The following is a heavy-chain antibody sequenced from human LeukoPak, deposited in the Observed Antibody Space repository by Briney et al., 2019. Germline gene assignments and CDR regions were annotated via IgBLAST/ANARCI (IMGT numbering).Heavy chain of an antibody. J-gene: IGHJ4*02. CDR3: AQGAYYGSGTYYPFGS. V-gene: IGHV3-33*06. CDR2: IWYDGSNK. CDR1: GFSFSSYG. Sequence: GGSLRLSCEGSGFSFSSYGMHWVRQAPGKGLEWVAGIWYDGSNKYYADSVKGRFTISRDNPKNTLYLKMNILRAEDTAVYYCAQGAYYGSGTYYPFGSWGQGTLVTVSS. D-gene: IGHD3-10*01.